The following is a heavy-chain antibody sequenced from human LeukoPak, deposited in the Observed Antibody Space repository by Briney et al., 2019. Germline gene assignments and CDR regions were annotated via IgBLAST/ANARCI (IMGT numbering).Heavy chain of an antibody. Sequence: PSETLSLTCTVSGGSISSSSYYWSWIRQPPGKGLEWIGHVYSSGSTTYNPSLKSRVTISVDTSKNQFSLKLSSVAAADTAVYYCAGGYMVRGVITQNPRRKYYYYYGMDVWGQGTTVTVSS. CDR3: AGGYMVRGVITQNPRRKYYYYYGMDV. CDR1: GGSISSSSYY. J-gene: IGHJ6*02. V-gene: IGHV4-61*01. CDR2: VYSSGST. D-gene: IGHD3-10*01.